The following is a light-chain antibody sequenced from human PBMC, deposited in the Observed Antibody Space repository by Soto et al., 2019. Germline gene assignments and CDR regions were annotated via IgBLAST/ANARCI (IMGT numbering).Light chain of an antibody. CDR3: QQSYSTPFT. J-gene: IGKJ3*01. V-gene: IGKV1-39*01. CDR2: AAS. CDR1: QSISSY. Sequence: DIQMTQSPYSLSASVGDRVTITCRASQSISSYLNWYQQKPGKAPKLLIYAASSLHSGVPSRFSGSGSGTDFTLTISSLQPDDFATYYCQQSYSTPFTFGPGTKVDS.